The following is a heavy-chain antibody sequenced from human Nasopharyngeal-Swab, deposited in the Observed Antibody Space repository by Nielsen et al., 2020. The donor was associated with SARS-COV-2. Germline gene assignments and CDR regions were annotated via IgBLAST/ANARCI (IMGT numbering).Heavy chain of an antibody. V-gene: IGHV3-21*01. CDR3: ASRSLLSGGAFDY. CDR2: ISSSSSYI. Sequence: GGSLRLSSAASGFTFSSYSMNWVRQAPGKGLEWVSSISSSSSYIYYADSVKGRFTISRDNAKNSLYLQMNSLRAEDTAVYYCASRSLLSGGAFDYWGQGTLVIVSS. J-gene: IGHJ4*02. D-gene: IGHD2-21*01. CDR1: GFTFSSYS.